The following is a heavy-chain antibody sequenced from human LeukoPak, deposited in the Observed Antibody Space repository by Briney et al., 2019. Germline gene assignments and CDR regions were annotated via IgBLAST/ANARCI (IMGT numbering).Heavy chain of an antibody. CDR2: IKGNGATT. CDR3: ARAGEMRYMDV. Sequence: LSLTCTVSGGSINSYWSWIRQAPGKGLDWVSHIKGNGATTYYADSVRGRFTISRNNAKNSLFLQMNSLRVDDTATYYCARAGEMRYMDVWGKGTAVAVS. CDR1: GGSINSYW. J-gene: IGHJ6*03. V-gene: IGHV3-11*01. D-gene: IGHD5-24*01.